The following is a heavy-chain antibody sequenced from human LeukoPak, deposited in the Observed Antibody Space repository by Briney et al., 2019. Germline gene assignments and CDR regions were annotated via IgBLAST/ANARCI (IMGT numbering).Heavy chain of an antibody. D-gene: IGHD5-18*01. Sequence: PGGSLRLSCAASGFPFSSYAMSWVRQAPGKGLEWVSAISGSGGSTYYADSVKGRFTISRDNSKNTLYLQMNTLSAEDTAVYYCAPPDSYGLYWGQGTLATVSS. CDR2: ISGSGGST. J-gene: IGHJ4*02. V-gene: IGHV3-23*01. CDR1: GFPFSSYA. CDR3: APPDSYGLY.